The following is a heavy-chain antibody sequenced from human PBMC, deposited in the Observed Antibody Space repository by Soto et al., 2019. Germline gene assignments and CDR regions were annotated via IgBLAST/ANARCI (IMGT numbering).Heavy chain of an antibody. D-gene: IGHD5-18*01. CDR3: VRQGYGPLHGLVAV. J-gene: IGHJ6*02. CDR2: VHDSWGA. Sequence: SEILSLTCTVSGGSMSGYYWSWIRLPPGKPMEWIGYVHDSWGAAYNPSLRSRVAISLDTSKSQFSLSLTSVSATDTAMYYCVRQGYGPLHGLVAVWGQGTTVT. V-gene: IGHV4-59*08. CDR1: GGSMSGYY.